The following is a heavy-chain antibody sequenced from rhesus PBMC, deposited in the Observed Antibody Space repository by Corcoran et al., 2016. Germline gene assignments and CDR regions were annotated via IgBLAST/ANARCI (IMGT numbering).Heavy chain of an antibody. D-gene: IGHD4-29*01. CDR1: GGSIRSNY. V-gene: IGHV4-173*01. Sequence: QLQLQESGPGLVKPSETLSLTCAFSGGSIRSNYWSWIRQPPGKGLEWIGRISGSGGSTDYNPSLKSRVTISTDTSKNQFSLKLSSVTAADTAVYYCARGPPAPYGSSYLAPFDYWGQGVLVTVSS. J-gene: IGHJ4*01. CDR2: ISGSGGST. CDR3: ARGPPAPYGSSYLAPFDY.